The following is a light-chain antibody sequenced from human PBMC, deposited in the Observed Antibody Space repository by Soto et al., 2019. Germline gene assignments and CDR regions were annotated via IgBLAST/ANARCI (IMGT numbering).Light chain of an antibody. CDR1: SSDVGDYKY. V-gene: IGLV2-14*01. CDR2: ANS. Sequence: QSALTQPASVSGSPGQSITISCTGTSSDVGDYKYVSWYQQHPDKAPKLIIFANSNRPSGVSTRFSGSKSGNTASLTISGLQAEDEADYYCSSYTSSDTPYVFGTGTKLTVL. J-gene: IGLJ1*01. CDR3: SSYTSSDTPYV.